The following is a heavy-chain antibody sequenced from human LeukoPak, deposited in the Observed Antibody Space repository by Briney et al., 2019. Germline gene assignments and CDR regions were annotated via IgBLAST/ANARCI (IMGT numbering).Heavy chain of an antibody. CDR1: GFTFDDYG. CDR2: INWNGGST. Sequence: GGSLRLSCAASGFTFDDYGMSWVRQVPGKGLEWVSGINWNGGSTGYADSVKGRFTISRDNAKNSLYLQMNSLRAEDTALYYCASSWGGSYYLGFDYWGQGTLVTVPS. CDR3: ASSWGGSYYLGFDY. V-gene: IGHV3-20*04. J-gene: IGHJ4*02. D-gene: IGHD3-10*01.